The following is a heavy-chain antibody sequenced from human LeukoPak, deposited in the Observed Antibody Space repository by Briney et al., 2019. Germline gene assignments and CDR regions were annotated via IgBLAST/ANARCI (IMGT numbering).Heavy chain of an antibody. Sequence: PGGSLRLSCAASGFILSSYAMNWVRQAPGKGLEWVSTISGSGGSTYYADSVKGRFTISRDNSKNTLYLQMNSLRGEDTAVYYCAKDYSSNWPEYLQHWGQGTLVTVSS. CDR2: ISGSGGST. CDR1: GFILSSYA. D-gene: IGHD6-13*01. J-gene: IGHJ1*01. V-gene: IGHV3-23*01. CDR3: AKDYSSNWPEYLQH.